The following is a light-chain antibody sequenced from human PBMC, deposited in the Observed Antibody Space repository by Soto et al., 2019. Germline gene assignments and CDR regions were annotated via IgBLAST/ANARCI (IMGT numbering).Light chain of an antibody. V-gene: IGKV3-15*01. Sequence: EKMMTQSPATLSISPGEKAPPSCRASQSVSSNLAWYQQKPGQAPRLLIYGASTRATGIPARFSGSGSGTEFTLTISSLQSEDFAVYSCQQYKNWPRTFGQGTKVDIK. CDR3: QQYKNWPRT. J-gene: IGKJ1*01. CDR1: QSVSSN. CDR2: GAS.